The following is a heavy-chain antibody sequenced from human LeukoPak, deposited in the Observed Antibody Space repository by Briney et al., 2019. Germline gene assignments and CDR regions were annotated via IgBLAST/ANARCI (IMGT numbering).Heavy chain of an antibody. CDR1: GFIVSSNY. CDR3: TTAQIYDDTWYGRDY. V-gene: IGHV3-66*01. Sequence: GGSLRLSCAASGFIVSSNYMSWVRQAPGKGQECVSVFYSGGDTYYADSVKGRFTISRDNSKNMVYLQMNSLRAEDTAVYYCTTAQIYDDTWYGRDYWGQGTLVTVSS. J-gene: IGHJ4*02. CDR2: FYSGGDT. D-gene: IGHD6-13*01.